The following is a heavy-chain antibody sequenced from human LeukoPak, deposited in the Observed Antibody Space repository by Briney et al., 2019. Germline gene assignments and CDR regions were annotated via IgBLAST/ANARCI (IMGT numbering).Heavy chain of an antibody. J-gene: IGHJ4*02. CDR1: GVTFSAYD. V-gene: IGHV3-23*01. CDR3: AKDRVHFED. Sequence: GGSVRLSCAASGVTFSAYDMRWVRQAPGKGLEGVSAISCARDGSEVRTFYADSVKGRFTISRDNSTNTLSLQMNSLSVEDTAPYYCAKDRVHFEDWGQGTLVTVSS. CDR2: ISCARDGSEVRT.